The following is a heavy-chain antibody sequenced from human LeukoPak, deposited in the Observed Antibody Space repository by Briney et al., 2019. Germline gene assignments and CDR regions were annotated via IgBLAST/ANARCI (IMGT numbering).Heavy chain of an antibody. J-gene: IGHJ4*02. CDR2: INPNSGGT. CDR3: ARGPYYYDSSGYYILV. D-gene: IGHD3-22*01. Sequence: ASVKVSCKASGYTFTGYYMHWVRQAPGQGLEWMGWINPNSGGTNYAQKFQGRVTMSRDTSISTAYMELSSLRSEDTAVYYCARGPYYYDSSGYYILVWGQGTLVTVSS. CDR1: GYTFTGYY. V-gene: IGHV1-2*02.